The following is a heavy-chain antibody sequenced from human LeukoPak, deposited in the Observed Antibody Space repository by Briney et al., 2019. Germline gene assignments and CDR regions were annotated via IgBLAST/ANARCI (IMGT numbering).Heavy chain of an antibody. J-gene: IGHJ3*02. CDR3: TTGVSVSTDAFDI. Sequence: GGSLRLSCAASGFTFSNAWMSWVRQAPGKGLEWVGRTKSKTDGGTTDYAAPVKGRFTISRDDSKNTLYLQMNSLKTEDTAVYYCTTGVSVSTDAFDIWGQGTMVTVSS. V-gene: IGHV3-15*01. CDR1: GFTFSNAW. D-gene: IGHD3-10*01. CDR2: TKSKTDGGTT.